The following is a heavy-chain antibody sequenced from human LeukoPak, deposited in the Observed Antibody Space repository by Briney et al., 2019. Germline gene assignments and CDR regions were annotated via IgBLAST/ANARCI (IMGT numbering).Heavy chain of an antibody. J-gene: IGHJ6*04. V-gene: IGHV4-31*03. D-gene: IGHD2-21*02. CDR1: GGSISSGGYY. CDR3: ARSYCGGDCYHYYGIDV. CDR2: IYYSGST. Sequence: SQTLSLTCTVSGGSISSGGYYWSWIRQHPGKGLEWIGYIYYSGSTYYNPSLKSRVTISVDTSKNQFSLKLSSVTAADTAVYYCARSYCGGDCYHYYGIDVWGKGTTVTVSS.